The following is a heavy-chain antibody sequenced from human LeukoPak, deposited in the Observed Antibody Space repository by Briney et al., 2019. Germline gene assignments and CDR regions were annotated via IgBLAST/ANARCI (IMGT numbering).Heavy chain of an antibody. V-gene: IGHV4-59*01. CDR1: GGSISSYY. CDR3: ARVRDYYDSSGYYYRTNDDAFDI. CDR2: IYYSGST. J-gene: IGHJ3*02. D-gene: IGHD3-22*01. Sequence: SETLSLXCTVSGGSISSYYWSWIRQPPGKGLEWIGYIYYSGSTNYNPSLKSRVTISVDTSKNQFSLKLSSVTAADTAVYYCARVRDYYDSSGYYYRTNDDAFDIWGQGTMVTVSS.